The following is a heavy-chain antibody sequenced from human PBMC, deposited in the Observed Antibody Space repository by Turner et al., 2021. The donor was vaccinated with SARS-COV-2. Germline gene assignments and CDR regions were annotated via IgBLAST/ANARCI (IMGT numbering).Heavy chain of an antibody. CDR3: ASFKFGELWSYYFDR. D-gene: IGHD3-10*01. V-gene: IGHV4-31*03. CDR1: GGSVSTGGHY. CDR2: VQYSGRI. Sequence: QVQLQESGPGLVKPSATLSLTCTVSGGSVSTGGHYWSWIRQRPGEGLEWIGFVQYSGRIDYTPSLKGRVTMSLNPSKDQFSLRLSSATAADTAVYYCASFKFGELWSYYFDRWGQGTQVTVSS. J-gene: IGHJ5*02.